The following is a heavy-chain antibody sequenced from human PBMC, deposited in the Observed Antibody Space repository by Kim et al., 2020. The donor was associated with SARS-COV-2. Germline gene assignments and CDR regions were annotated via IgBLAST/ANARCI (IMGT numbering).Heavy chain of an antibody. Sequence: ADSVKGRFTISRDNSKNTLYLQMNSLRAEDTAVYYCAKSSGIAAAGYFQHWGQGTLVTVSS. V-gene: IGHV3-30*02. D-gene: IGHD6-13*01. CDR3: AKSSGIAAAGYFQH. J-gene: IGHJ1*01.